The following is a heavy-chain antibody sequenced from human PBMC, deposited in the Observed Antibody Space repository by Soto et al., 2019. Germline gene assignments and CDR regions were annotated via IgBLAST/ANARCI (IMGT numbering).Heavy chain of an antibody. Sequence: PSETLSLTCTVSGGSISSGDYYWSWIRQPPGKGLEWIGYIYYSGSTYYNPSLKSRVTISVDTSKNQFSLKLSSVTAADTAVYYCARAYYYDSSGYYHPDNYAFDIWGQGTMVTVSS. CDR3: ARAYYYDSSGYYHPDNYAFDI. V-gene: IGHV4-30-4*01. CDR2: IYYSGST. D-gene: IGHD3-22*01. J-gene: IGHJ3*02. CDR1: GGSISSGDYY.